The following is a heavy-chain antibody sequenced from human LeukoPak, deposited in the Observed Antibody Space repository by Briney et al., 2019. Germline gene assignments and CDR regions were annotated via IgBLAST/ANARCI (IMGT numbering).Heavy chain of an antibody. CDR3: AREGERGAFDI. V-gene: IGHV4-4*02. D-gene: IGHD1-1*01. CDR2: IFHSGST. CDR1: SGSIFSSNW. J-gene: IGHJ3*02. Sequence: PSETLSLTCAVSSGSIFSSNWWSWVRQPPGKGLEWIGQIFHSGSTSYSPSLKSRVTISVDKSKNQFSLRLTSVTAADTAVYYCAREGERGAFDIWGQGTMVTVSS.